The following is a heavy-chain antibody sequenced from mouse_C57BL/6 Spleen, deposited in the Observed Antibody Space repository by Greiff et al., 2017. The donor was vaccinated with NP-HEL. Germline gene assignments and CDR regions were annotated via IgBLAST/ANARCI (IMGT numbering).Heavy chain of an antibody. D-gene: IGHD2-3*01. CDR1: GYSITSGYY. CDR2: ISYDGSN. V-gene: IGHV3-6*01. CDR3: ANDGYPYYFDY. J-gene: IGHJ2*01. Sequence: VQLKESGPGLVKPSQSLSLTCSVTGYSITSGYYWNWIRQFPGNKLEWMGYISYDGSNNYNPSLKNRISITRDTSKNQFFLKLNSVTTEDTATYYCANDGYPYYFDYWGQGTTLTVSS.